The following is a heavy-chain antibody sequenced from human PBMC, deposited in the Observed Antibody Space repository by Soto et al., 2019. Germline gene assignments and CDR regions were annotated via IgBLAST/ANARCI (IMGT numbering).Heavy chain of an antibody. CDR1: GFTFSSYA. V-gene: IGHV3-30-3*01. CDR2: ISYDGSNK. Sequence: PGGSLRLSCAASGFTFSSYAMHGVRQAPGKGLEWVAVISYDGSNKYYADSVKGRFTISRDNSKNTLYLQMNSLRAEDTAVYYCARITACGGDCYPPGVSFAFDIWGQGTMVTVSS. J-gene: IGHJ3*02. CDR3: ARITACGGDCYPPGVSFAFDI. D-gene: IGHD2-21*02.